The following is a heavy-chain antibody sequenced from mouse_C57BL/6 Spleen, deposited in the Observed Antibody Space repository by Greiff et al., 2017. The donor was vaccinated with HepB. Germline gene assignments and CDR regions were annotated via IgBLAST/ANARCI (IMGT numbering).Heavy chain of an antibody. CDR1: GFSFNTYA. Sequence: VKLMESGGGLVQPKGSLKLSCAASGFSFNTYAMNWVRQAPGKGLEWVARIRSKSNNYATYYADSVKDRFTISRDDSESMLYLQMNNVKTEDTARYYCVRGTAQATGYFDYWGQGTTLTVSS. CDR2: IRSKSNNYAT. CDR3: VRGTAQATGYFDY. J-gene: IGHJ2*01. V-gene: IGHV10-1*01. D-gene: IGHD3-2*02.